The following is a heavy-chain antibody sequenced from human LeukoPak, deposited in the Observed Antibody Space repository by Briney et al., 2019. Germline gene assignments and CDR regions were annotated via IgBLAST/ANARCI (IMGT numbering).Heavy chain of an antibody. CDR2: IYATG. D-gene: IGHD6-13*01. CDR3: ARDDMGIAAPGVY. CDR1: GGSISSGGYY. Sequence: PSETLSLTCTVSGGSISSGGYYWNWIRQPAGKGLEWIGRIYATGSTTGDTTYNPSLKSRVTMSIDTSKTHFSLEVSSVTAADTAVYYCARDDMGIAAPGVYWGQGVLVTVSS. J-gene: IGHJ4*02. V-gene: IGHV4-61*02.